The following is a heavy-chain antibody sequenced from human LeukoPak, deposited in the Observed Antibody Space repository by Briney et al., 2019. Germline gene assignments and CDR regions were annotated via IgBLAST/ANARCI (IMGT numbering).Heavy chain of an antibody. CDR3: ARHMGHTGYFDF. V-gene: IGHV1-2*02. Sequence: ASVKVSCKASGGTFSSYAISWVRQAPGQGLEWMGWISSNNGVTKYAQKFQDRVTLTRDISISTVYMELNRLTSDDTAVYYCARHMGHTGYFDFWGQGTLVTVSS. D-gene: IGHD1-26*01. CDR1: GGTFSSYA. CDR2: ISSNNGVT. J-gene: IGHJ4*02.